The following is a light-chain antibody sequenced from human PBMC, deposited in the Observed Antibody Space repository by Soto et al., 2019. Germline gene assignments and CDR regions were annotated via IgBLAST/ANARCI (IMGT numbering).Light chain of an antibody. J-gene: IGKJ1*01. CDR3: QQYNNWWT. V-gene: IGKV3D-15*01. CDR2: AAS. Sequence: RVMTQSPDTLSVSPGERAPLSCRASETVRSNLAWYQQKPGQAPRLLIYAASTRATGIPARFIGNGSGTEFTLTISSLQSEDFAVYYCQQYNNWWTFGQGTKVEIK. CDR1: ETVRSN.